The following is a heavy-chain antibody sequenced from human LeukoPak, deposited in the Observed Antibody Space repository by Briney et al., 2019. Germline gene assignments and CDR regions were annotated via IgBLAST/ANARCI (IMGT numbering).Heavy chain of an antibody. CDR1: GFTVSSNY. V-gene: IGHV3-53*01. CDR3: ARYITRHYYDSSGYYHYFDY. D-gene: IGHD3-22*01. CDR2: IYSGGSA. Sequence: GGSLRLSCAASGFTVSSNYMSWVRQAPGKGLEWVSVIYSGGSAYYADSVKGRFTISRDNSKNTLYLQMNSLRAEDTAVYYCARYITRHYYDSSGYYHYFDYWGQGTLVTVSS. J-gene: IGHJ4*02.